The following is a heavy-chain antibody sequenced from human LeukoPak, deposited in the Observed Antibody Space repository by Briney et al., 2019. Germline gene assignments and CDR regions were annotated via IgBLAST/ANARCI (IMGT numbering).Heavy chain of an antibody. CDR1: GYTFTGYY. CDR2: INTNTWNP. CDR3: ARKAYSGSYPHPNWFDP. J-gene: IGHJ5*02. Sequence: ASVKVSCKASGYTFTGYYMHWVRQAPGQGLEWMGWINTNTWNPTYAQGFTGRFVFSLDTSVSTAYLQISSLKAEDTAVYYCARKAYSGSYPHPNWFDPWGQGTLVTVSS. D-gene: IGHD1-26*01. V-gene: IGHV7-4-1*02.